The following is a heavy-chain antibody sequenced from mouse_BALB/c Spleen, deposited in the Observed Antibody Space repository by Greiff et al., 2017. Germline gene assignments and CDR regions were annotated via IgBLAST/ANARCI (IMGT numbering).Heavy chain of an antibody. CDR1: GFTFSDYY. CDR3: ARDRDGGYAMDY. J-gene: IGHJ4*01. CDR2: ISDGGSYT. V-gene: IGHV5-4*02. Sequence: DVMLVESGGGLVKPGGSLKLSCAASGFTFSDYYMYWVRQTPEKRLEWVATISDGGSYTYYPDSVKGRFTISRDNAKNNLYLQMSSLKSEDTAMYYCARDRDGGYAMDYWGQGTSVTVSS.